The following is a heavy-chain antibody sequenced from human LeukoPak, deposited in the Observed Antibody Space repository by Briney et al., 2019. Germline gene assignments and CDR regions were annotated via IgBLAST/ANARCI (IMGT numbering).Heavy chain of an antibody. J-gene: IGHJ4*02. Sequence: SETLSLTCAVYGGSFGGYYWSWIRQPPGKGLEWIGEINHSGSTNYNPSLKSRVTISVDTSKNQFSLKLSSVTAADTAVYYCARGSQYYDSSGYYYWGQGTLVTVSS. V-gene: IGHV4-34*01. CDR2: INHSGST. CDR1: GGSFGGYY. D-gene: IGHD3-22*01. CDR3: ARGSQYYDSSGYYY.